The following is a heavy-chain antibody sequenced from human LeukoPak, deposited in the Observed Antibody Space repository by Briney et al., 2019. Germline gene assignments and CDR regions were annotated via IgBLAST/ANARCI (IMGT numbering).Heavy chain of an antibody. CDR2: IKQDGSEK. V-gene: IGHV3-7*04. CDR1: GFNFNTYW. Sequence: GGSLRLSCAASGFNFNTYWMSWVRQAPGKGLGWVANIKQDGSEKFYVDSMKGRFTISRDNSKNSLYLQMNSLRSEDKAVYYCARGWDYDIYSGDDAFDIWGQGTMVTVSS. D-gene: IGHD3-9*01. J-gene: IGHJ3*02. CDR3: ARGWDYDIYSGDDAFDI.